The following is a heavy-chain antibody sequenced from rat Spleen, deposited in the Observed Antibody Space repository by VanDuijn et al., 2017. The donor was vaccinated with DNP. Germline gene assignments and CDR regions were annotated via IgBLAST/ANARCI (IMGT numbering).Heavy chain of an antibody. CDR3: ARWDRD. Sequence: QVQLKESGPGLVQPSQTLSLTCSVSGLSLTSNSVSWIRQPPGKGLEWMGVIWNNGGTRYNSVLKSRLSISKDTSKSQVFLKMNSLQTEDTAMYFCARWDRDWGQGVMVTVSS. D-gene: IGHD2-2*01. V-gene: IGHV2-47*01. J-gene: IGHJ2*01. CDR2: IWNNGGT. CDR1: GLSLTSNS.